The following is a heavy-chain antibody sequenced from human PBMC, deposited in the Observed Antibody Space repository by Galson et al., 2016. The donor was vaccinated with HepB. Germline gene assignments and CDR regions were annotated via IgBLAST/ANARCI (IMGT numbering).Heavy chain of an antibody. CDR1: GFTFSDYG. Sequence: SLRLSCAASGFTFSDYGIHWVRQAPGKGLEWVADVSHDASNQNYAVSVKGRFTISRDNSKNTLFLQMSNLRVEDTAVYYCAKMDCGRDCPRDYWGQGTLVTVSS. J-gene: IGHJ4*02. CDR2: VSHDASNQ. V-gene: IGHV3-30*18. CDR3: AKMDCGRDCPRDY. D-gene: IGHD2-21*02.